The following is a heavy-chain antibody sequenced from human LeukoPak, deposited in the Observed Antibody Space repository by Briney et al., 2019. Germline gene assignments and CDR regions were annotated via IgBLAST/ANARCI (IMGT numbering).Heavy chain of an antibody. CDR3: AKDMASIAAAGGFFDY. J-gene: IGHJ4*02. CDR1: GFTFDDYA. D-gene: IGHD6-13*01. V-gene: IGHV3-9*01. CDR2: ISWNSGSI. Sequence: GGSLRLSCAASGFTFDDYAMHWVRQAPGKGLEWVSGISWNSGSIGYADSVKGRFTISRDNAKNSLYLQMNSLRAEDTALYYCAKDMASIAAAGGFFDYWGQGTLVTVSS.